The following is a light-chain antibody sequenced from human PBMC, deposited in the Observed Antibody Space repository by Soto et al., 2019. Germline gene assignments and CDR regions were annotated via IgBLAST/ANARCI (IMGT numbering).Light chain of an antibody. CDR2: DVS. J-gene: IGLJ2*01. CDR3: SSYTSSSTVV. Sequence: QSALTQPASVSGSPGQSITMSCTGTSSDVGNYNYVSWYKQHSGKAPKLMIYDVSYRPSGVSNRFSGFKSGNTASLTISGLQAEDEADYYCSSYTSSSTVVFGGGTKVTVL. V-gene: IGLV2-14*01. CDR1: SSDVGNYNY.